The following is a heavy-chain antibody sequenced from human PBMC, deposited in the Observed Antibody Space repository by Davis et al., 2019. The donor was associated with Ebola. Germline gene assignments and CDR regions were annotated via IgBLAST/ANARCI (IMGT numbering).Heavy chain of an antibody. CDR1: GFTFVDYY. V-gene: IGHV1-2*02. J-gene: IGHJ4*02. CDR2: ISLNSGST. CDR3: ARDDKVMHFDY. D-gene: IGHD3-22*01. Sequence: ASVKVSCKASGFTFVDYYLHWVRQAPGQGPEWMGWISLNSGSTKFSHKFRGRVTMTRDTSINTAHMELSGLRSDDTAVYYCARDDKVMHFDYWGQGTLVTVSS.